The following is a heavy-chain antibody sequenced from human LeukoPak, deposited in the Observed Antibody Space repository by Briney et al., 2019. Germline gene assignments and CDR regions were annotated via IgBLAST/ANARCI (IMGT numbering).Heavy chain of an antibody. CDR1: GFTFSAYG. CDR3: AKPVHDTDSGNYGIDY. V-gene: IGHV3-30*18. D-gene: IGHD4-11*01. CDR2: MSYDGRHI. Sequence: GRSLRLSCAASGFTFSAYGMHWVRQAPGKGLEGVAVMSYDGRHIYYADSVKGRFTISRDSSKNTLYLQVNSLRTEDTAVYYCAKPVHDTDSGNYGIDYWGQGTLVTVSS. J-gene: IGHJ4*02.